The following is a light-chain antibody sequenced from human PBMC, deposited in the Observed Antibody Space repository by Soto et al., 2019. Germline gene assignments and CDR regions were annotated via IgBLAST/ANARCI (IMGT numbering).Light chain of an antibody. CDR1: QSISSY. CDR2: AAS. V-gene: IGKV1-39*01. J-gene: IGKJ3*01. CDR3: QQSYSTPFT. Sequence: PSSLSASLGDIVAMTCLASQSISSYLNWYQQKPGKAPKLLIYAASSLHSGVPSRFSGSGSGTDFTLTISSLQPEDFATYYCQQSYSTPFTFGPGTKVDI.